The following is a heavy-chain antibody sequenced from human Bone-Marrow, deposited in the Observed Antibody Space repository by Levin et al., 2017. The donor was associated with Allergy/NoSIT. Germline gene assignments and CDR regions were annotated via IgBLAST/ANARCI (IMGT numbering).Heavy chain of an antibody. CDR2: IYSSGSA. Sequence: SETLSLTCTVSGGSITSGGYYWSWIRQPAGKGLEWIGRIYSSGSANYNPSLMSRVTISLDTSKNQFSLRLSSVAAAATAVYYCARAGGSGTYYPNWFDPWGQGTLVTVSS. CDR1: GGSITSGGYY. CDR3: ARAGGSGTYYPNWFDP. J-gene: IGHJ5*02. D-gene: IGHD3-10*01. V-gene: IGHV4-61*02.